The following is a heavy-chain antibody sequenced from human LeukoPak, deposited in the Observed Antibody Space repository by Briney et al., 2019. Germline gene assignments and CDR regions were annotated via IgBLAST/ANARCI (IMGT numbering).Heavy chain of an antibody. CDR1: GYTFTSYG. CDR3: ARAFSSWSTGGDAFDI. V-gene: IGHV1-18*01. Sequence: GASVKVSCKASGYTFTSYGISWVRQAPGQGLEWMGWISAYNGNTNYAQKLQGRVTMTTDTSTSTAYMELRSLRSDDTAVYYCARAFSSWSTGGDAFDIWGQGTMVTVSS. CDR2: ISAYNGNT. D-gene: IGHD6-13*01. J-gene: IGHJ3*02.